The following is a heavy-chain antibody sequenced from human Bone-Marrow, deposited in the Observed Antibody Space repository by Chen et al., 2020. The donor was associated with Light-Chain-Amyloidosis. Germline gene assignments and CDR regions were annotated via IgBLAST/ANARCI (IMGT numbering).Heavy chain of an antibody. CDR1: GGSITSGGYY. CDR2: IYYSGRT. Sequence: QVQLQESGPGLVKPSQTLSLTCSVSGGSITSGGYYWTWIRQHPGKGLEWIGYIYYSGRTNYNPSLKSRITISVDKSKNQFSLNLSSVTAADTAVYYCAIVGPVAGRIDYWGQGTLVTVSS. J-gene: IGHJ4*02. CDR3: AIVGPVAGRIDY. V-gene: IGHV4-31*03. D-gene: IGHD6-19*01.